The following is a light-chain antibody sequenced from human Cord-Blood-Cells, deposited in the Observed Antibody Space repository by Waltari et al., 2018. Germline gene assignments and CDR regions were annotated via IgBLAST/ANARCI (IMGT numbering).Light chain of an antibody. V-gene: IGLV2-11*01. CDR2: YFS. Sequence: QSALTQPRSVSGSPGQSVTISCTGTSSDVGGYNYVSWYQQNPGKAPKLIIYYFSKRPSGVPDRFSGSKSGNTASLTISGLQAEDEADYYCCSYAGSYTLVFGGGTKLTVL. J-gene: IGLJ2*01. CDR1: SSDVGGYNY. CDR3: CSYAGSYTLV.